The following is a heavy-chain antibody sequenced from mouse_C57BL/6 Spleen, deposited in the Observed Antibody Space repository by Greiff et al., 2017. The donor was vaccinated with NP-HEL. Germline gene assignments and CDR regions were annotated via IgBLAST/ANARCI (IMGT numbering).Heavy chain of an antibody. CDR3: TTLYYGNYEYFDY. Sequence: EVQLQQSGAELVRPGASVKLSCTASGFNIKDYYMHWVKQRPEQGLEWIGRIDPEDGDTEYAPKFQGKATMTADTSSNTAYLQLRSLTSEDTAVYYWTTLYYGNYEYFDYLGQGTTLTVSS. V-gene: IGHV14-1*01. D-gene: IGHD2-1*01. J-gene: IGHJ2*01. CDR1: GFNIKDYY. CDR2: IDPEDGDT.